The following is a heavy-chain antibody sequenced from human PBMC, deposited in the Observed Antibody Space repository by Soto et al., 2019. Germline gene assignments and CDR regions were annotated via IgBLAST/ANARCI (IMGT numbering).Heavy chain of an antibody. CDR1: GGSISSSNW. CDR2: IYHSGST. Sequence: SETLSLTCAVSGGSISSSNWWSWVRQPPGKGLEWIGEIYHSGSTSYNPSLKSRVTISVDKSKNQFSLKLSSVTAADTAVYYCARGMAVAGNGFDYWGQGTLVTVSS. J-gene: IGHJ5*01. V-gene: IGHV4-4*02. CDR3: ARGMAVAGNGFDY. D-gene: IGHD6-19*01.